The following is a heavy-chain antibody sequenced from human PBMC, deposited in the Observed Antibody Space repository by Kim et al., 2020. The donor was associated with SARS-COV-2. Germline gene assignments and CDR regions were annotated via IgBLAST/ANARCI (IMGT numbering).Heavy chain of an antibody. Sequence: GGSLRLSCAASGFTFSSYAMHWVRQAPGKGLEWVAVISYDGSNKYYADSVKGRFTISRDNSKNTLYLQMNSLRAEDTAVYYCARDQGHFQHWGQGTLVTV. CDR3: ARDQGHFQH. J-gene: IGHJ1*01. CDR1: GFTFSSYA. CDR2: ISYDGSNK. V-gene: IGHV3-30*04.